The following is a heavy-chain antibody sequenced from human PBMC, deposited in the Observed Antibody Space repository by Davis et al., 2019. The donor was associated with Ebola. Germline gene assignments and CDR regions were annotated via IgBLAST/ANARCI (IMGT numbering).Heavy chain of an antibody. J-gene: IGHJ6*02. Sequence: MPSETLSLTCAVYGVSFSGYYWNWIRQPPGKGLEWIGEINHSGGTNYNPSLKSRVTMSVDTSKNQFSLRVRSVTAADTAVYYCARGGGYGGYGMDVWGQGTTVTVSS. CDR1: GVSFSGYY. D-gene: IGHD6-25*01. V-gene: IGHV4-34*01. CDR3: ARGGGYGGYGMDV. CDR2: INHSGGT.